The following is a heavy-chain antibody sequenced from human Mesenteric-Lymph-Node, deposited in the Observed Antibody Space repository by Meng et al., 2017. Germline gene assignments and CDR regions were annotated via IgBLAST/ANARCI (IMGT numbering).Heavy chain of an antibody. J-gene: IGHJ4*02. V-gene: IGHV3-74*01. CDR1: GFSFSTYW. Sequence: GESLKISCAVSGFSFSTYWMHWVRQAPGKGLVWVSHINTVGSTTTYADSVKGRFTISRDNAKNTLYLQMNSLTAEDTAVYYCARGDYYDRHFDCWGQGTLVTVSS. CDR3: ARGDYYDRHFDC. CDR2: INTVGSTT. D-gene: IGHD3-22*01.